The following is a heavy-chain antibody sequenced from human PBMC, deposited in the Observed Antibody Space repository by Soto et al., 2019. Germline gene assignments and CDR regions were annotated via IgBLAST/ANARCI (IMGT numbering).Heavy chain of an antibody. CDR3: ARDTFLDTAMVTLGLDY. V-gene: IGHV1-3*01. Sequence: ASVKVSCKASGYTFTSYAMHWVRQAPGQRLEWMGWINAGNGNTKYSQKFQGRVTITRDTSASTAYMELSSLRSEDTAVYYCARDTFLDTAMVTLGLDYWGQGTLVTVSS. D-gene: IGHD5-18*01. CDR1: GYTFTSYA. CDR2: INAGNGNT. J-gene: IGHJ4*02.